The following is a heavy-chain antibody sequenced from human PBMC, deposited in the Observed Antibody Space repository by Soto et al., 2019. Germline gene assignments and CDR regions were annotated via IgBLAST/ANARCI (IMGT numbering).Heavy chain of an antibody. CDR1: GFTFSNIW. CDR3: AKGPR. Sequence: LVESGGGLVQPGGSPRLSCAASGFTFSNIWMSWVRRSPEKGPEWVASISPDGGEIYYVDAVKGRFTISRDNTRNSLYLHMNSLRAEDTAVYYCAKGPRWGQGTLVTVSS. J-gene: IGHJ4*02. CDR2: ISPDGGEI. V-gene: IGHV3-7*01.